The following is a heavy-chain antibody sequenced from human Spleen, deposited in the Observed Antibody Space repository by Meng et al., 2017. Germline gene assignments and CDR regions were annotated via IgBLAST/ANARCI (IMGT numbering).Heavy chain of an antibody. D-gene: IGHD6-13*01. Sequence: ASVKVSCKASGYTFTSYDINWVRQATGQGLEWMGWMNPNSGNTGYAQKFQGRVTMTRNTSISTAYMELSSLRSEDTAVYYCARDLRDGSSWYGWFDPWGQGTLVTVSS. CDR3: ARDLRDGSSWYGWFDP. V-gene: IGHV1-8*01. CDR2: MNPNSGNT. CDR1: GYTFTSYD. J-gene: IGHJ5*02.